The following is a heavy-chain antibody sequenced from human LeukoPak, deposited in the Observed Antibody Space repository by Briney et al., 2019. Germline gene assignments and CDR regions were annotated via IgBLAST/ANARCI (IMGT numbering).Heavy chain of an antibody. V-gene: IGHV3-30*04. D-gene: IGHD4-17*01. CDR3: ARVRDGMTTVTNLDY. CDR2: ISYDGSNK. CDR1: GFTFSSYA. J-gene: IGHJ4*02. Sequence: PGRSLRLSCAASGFTFSSYAMHWVRQAPGKGLEWVAVISYDGSNKYYADSVKGRFTISRDNSKNTLYLQMNSLRAEDTAVYYCARVRDGMTTVTNLDYWGQGTLVTVSS.